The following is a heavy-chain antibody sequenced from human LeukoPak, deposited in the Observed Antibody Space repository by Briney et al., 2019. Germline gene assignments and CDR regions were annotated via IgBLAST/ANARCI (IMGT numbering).Heavy chain of an antibody. D-gene: IGHD2-15*01. CDR3: ARGVKTPTQRNYGMDV. CDR2: IKGDGSAK. V-gene: IGHV3-7*03. Sequence: GGSLRLSCAASGFAFSDSWMTWIRQAPGKGLEWVAFIKGDGSAKKYVDSVKGRFTISRDNAKNSLFLQMNSLRAEDTAVYYCARGVKTPTQRNYGMDVWGQGTTVTVSS. CDR1: GFAFSDSW. J-gene: IGHJ6*02.